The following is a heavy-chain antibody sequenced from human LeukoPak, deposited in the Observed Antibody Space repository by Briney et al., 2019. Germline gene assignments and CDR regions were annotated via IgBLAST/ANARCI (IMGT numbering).Heavy chain of an antibody. V-gene: IGHV3-23*01. D-gene: IGHD3-22*01. Sequence: GGSLRLSCAASGFTFSSYAMSWVRQAPGKGLEWVSSISGSGGSTYYADSVKGRFTISRDNSRNTLYLQMNSLRAEDTAVYHCARPISGSSGVSDYWGPGTLVTVSS. CDR1: GFTFSSYA. J-gene: IGHJ4*02. CDR3: ARPISGSSGVSDY. CDR2: ISGSGGST.